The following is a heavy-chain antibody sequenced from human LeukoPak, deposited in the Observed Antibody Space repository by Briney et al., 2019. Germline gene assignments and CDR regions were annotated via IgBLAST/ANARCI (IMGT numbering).Heavy chain of an antibody. CDR1: GFTFYRYA. CDR2: ISGSGGST. Sequence: GSLRLSCATSGFTFYRYAMNWVRQAPGKGPELGSGISGSGGSTYYADSVKGRFTISRDNSKNTLYLQMNSLRAEDTAVYYCAKVPVAAAAPYYFDYWGQGTLVTVSS. V-gene: IGHV3-23*01. CDR3: AKVPVAAAAPYYFDY. D-gene: IGHD6-13*01. J-gene: IGHJ4*02.